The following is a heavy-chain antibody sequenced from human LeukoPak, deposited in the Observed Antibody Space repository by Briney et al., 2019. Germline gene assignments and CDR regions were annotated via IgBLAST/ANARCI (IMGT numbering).Heavy chain of an antibody. Sequence: SQTLSLTCAISGDSVSNNIASWTWIRQSPSRGLEWLGRTYYRSKWYTDYAVSVKSRISIKSDTSKNQFSLQLNSVTPEDTAVYYCARDSGATSGWYRPPLNWFDPWGQGTLVTVSS. D-gene: IGHD6-19*01. CDR3: ARDSGATSGWYRPPLNWFDP. V-gene: IGHV6-1*01. CDR1: GDSVSNNIAS. CDR2: TYYRSKWYT. J-gene: IGHJ5*02.